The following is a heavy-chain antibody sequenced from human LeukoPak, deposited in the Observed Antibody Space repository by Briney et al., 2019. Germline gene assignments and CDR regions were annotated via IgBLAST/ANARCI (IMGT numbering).Heavy chain of an antibody. CDR2: IIPIFGTA. V-gene: IGHV1-69*05. J-gene: IGHJ4*02. Sequence: ASVKVSCKASGGTFSSYAINWVRQAPGQGLEWMGGIIPIFGTANYAQKFQGRVTITTDESTSTAYMELSSLRSEDTAVYYCARDRYSSSWYDYWGQGTLVTVSS. D-gene: IGHD6-13*01. CDR3: ARDRYSSSWYDY. CDR1: GGTFSSYA.